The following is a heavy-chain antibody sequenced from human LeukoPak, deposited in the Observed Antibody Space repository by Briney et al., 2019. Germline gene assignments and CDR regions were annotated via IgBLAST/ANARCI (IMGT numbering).Heavy chain of an antibody. CDR1: VCTFSSYS. CDR3: AGHYYDSSGYYLSDAFDI. CDR2: ISGSGGST. J-gene: IGHJ3*02. V-gene: IGHV3-23*01. Sequence: GGSLRLSCAASVCTFSSYSMSWVRQAPWKGLEWISAISGSGGSTYYADSVKGRFTISRDNSKNTLYLQMNSLRAEDTAVYYCAGHYYDSSGYYLSDAFDIWGQGTMVTVSS. D-gene: IGHD3-22*01.